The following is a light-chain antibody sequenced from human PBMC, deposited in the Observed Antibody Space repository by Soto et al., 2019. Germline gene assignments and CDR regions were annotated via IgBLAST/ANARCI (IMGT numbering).Light chain of an antibody. J-gene: IGLJ2*01. Sequence: QSVLTQPPSVSGTPGQRVTIYCSGSSSNIASNTVNWYQQLPGTAPKLVIYSANQRPSGVPDRFSGSKSGTSASLAISGLQSEDEADYFCAAWDDSLNGPLFGGGTQLTVL. CDR1: SSNIASNT. V-gene: IGLV1-44*01. CDR3: AAWDDSLNGPL. CDR2: SAN.